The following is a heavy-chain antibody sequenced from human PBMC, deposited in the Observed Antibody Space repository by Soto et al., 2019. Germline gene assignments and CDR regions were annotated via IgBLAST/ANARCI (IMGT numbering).Heavy chain of an antibody. Sequence: GASVKVSCKASGYTFTSYTMHWVRQAPGQRLEWMGWINPGKGHTKYSQKFQGRVTITRDTSASTAYMYLSSLRSEDTAVYYCARDLGGSGSSWAWGQGTLVTVS. CDR2: INPGKGHT. J-gene: IGHJ5*02. V-gene: IGHV1-3*01. CDR1: GYTFTSYT. CDR3: ARDLGGSGSSWA. D-gene: IGHD3-10*01.